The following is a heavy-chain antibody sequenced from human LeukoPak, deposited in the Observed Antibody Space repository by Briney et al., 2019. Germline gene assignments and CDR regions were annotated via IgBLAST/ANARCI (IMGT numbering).Heavy chain of an antibody. D-gene: IGHD6-19*01. CDR2: INWNGAST. V-gene: IGHV3-20*04. CDR1: GFRFDDHG. Sequence: PGGSLRLSCAASGFRFDDHGMSWVRQVPGKGLEWVSGINWNGASTGYGDSVKGRFTTSRDNAKNSLYLQMNSLRAEDTALYYCAGGDRNGWYFDYWGQGILVTVSS. CDR3: AGGDRNGWYFDY. J-gene: IGHJ4*02.